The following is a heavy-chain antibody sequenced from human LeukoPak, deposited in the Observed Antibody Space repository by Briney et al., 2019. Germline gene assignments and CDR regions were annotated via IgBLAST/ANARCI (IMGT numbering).Heavy chain of an antibody. CDR3: ARVVQDGYLVDY. Sequence: SETLSLTCTVSGGSISSGGYYWSWIRQHPGKGLEWIGYIYYSGSTYYNPSLKSRVTISVDTSKNQFSLKLSSVTAADTAMYYCARVVQDGYLVDYWGQGTLVTVSS. J-gene: IGHJ4*02. D-gene: IGHD5-24*01. CDR2: IYYSGST. V-gene: IGHV4-31*03. CDR1: GGSISSGGYY.